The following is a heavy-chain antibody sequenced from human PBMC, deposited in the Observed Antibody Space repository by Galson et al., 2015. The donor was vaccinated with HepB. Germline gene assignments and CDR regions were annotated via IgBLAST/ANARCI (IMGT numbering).Heavy chain of an antibody. CDR2: INPHSGGT. J-gene: IGHJ4*02. CDR1: GYTFSDYY. D-gene: IGHD1-26*01. Sequence: SVKVSCKASGYTFSDYYMHWVRQAPGRGLEWMGWINPHSGGTNYAQKFQGRVTMTRDTSISTAYMELSRLTSDDTAVYYCARGTYSGTYWVVYWGQGTLVTVSS. V-gene: IGHV1-2*02. CDR3: ARGTYSGTYWVVY.